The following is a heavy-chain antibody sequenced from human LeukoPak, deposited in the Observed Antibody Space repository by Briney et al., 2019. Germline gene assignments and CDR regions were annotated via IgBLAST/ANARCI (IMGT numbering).Heavy chain of an antibody. CDR1: GGSISSYY. CDR2: IYTSGRT. CDR3: TREIKAAGTFCWFDP. V-gene: IGHV4-4*07. D-gene: IGHD6-13*01. Sequence: PSETLSLTCTVSGGSISSYYWSWIRQPAGKGLEWIGRIYTSGRTHYNPSLKSRVTMSVDSSKNQFSLKLSSVTAADTAVYYCTREIKAAGTFCWFDPWGQGTLVTVSS. J-gene: IGHJ5*02.